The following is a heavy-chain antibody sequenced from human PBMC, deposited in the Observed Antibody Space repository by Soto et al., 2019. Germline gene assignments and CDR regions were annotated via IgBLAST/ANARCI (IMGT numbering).Heavy chain of an antibody. V-gene: IGHV4-34*01. CDR1: GGSFSGYY. CDR2: INHSGST. CDR3: ARGRNKVTIRGWYYYYGMDV. Sequence: SETLSLTCALYGGSFSGYYCNRIRRPPRKWLEWIGEINHSGSTNYNPSLKSRVTISVDTSKNQFSLKLSSVTAADTAVYYCARGRNKVTIRGWYYYYGMDVWGQGTTVTVS. J-gene: IGHJ6*02. D-gene: IGHD4-17*01.